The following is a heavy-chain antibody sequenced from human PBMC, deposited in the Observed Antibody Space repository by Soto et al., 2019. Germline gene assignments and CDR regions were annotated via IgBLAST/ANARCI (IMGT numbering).Heavy chain of an antibody. CDR2: IGAYNGHT. CDR1: GYTFTNSG. CDR3: AREDYYASSGYLNVRYYFGMDV. D-gene: IGHD3-22*01. V-gene: IGHV1-18*01. Sequence: ASVKVSCKASGYTFTNSGISWVRQAPGQGLEWMGWIGAYNGHTKYAQKLQGRVTMTTDTSTSTAYMELRSLKSDDTAVYYCAREDYYASSGYLNVRYYFGMDVWGRGTTVTVSS. J-gene: IGHJ6*02.